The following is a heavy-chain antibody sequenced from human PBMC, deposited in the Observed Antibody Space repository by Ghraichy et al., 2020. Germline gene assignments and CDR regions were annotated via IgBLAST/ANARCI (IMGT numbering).Heavy chain of an antibody. D-gene: IGHD6-6*01. J-gene: IGHJ5*02. CDR3: ARRGSSSNWFDP. CDR1: GFTFSSYG. CDR2: ITSSSSTI. Sequence: GALRLSCAASGFTFSSYGMNWVRQAPGKGLEWVSYITSSSSTIYYADSVKGRFTISRDNAKNSLYLQMNSLRDEDTAVYYCARRGSSSNWFDPWGQGTLVTVAS. V-gene: IGHV3-48*02.